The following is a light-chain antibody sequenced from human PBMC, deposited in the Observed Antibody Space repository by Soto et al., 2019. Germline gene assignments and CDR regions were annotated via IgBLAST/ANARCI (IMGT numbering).Light chain of an antibody. Sequence: IFFAQSPSSLALSPGAVATFFWRQSQSVSTSYLGWYQQKPGQAPRLLMYGASIRAAGVPDRFSGSGSGTDFTLTITTLEPEDFAVYHCQQYGRSPWTFGQGTKVDI. V-gene: IGKV3-20*01. CDR3: QQYGRSPWT. CDR2: GAS. J-gene: IGKJ1*01. CDR1: QSVSTSY.